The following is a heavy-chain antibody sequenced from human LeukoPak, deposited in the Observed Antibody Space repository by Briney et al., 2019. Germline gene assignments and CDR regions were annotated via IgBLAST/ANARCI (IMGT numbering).Heavy chain of an antibody. Sequence: ASVKVSCKASGYTFTSYGISWVRQAPGQGLEWMGWISAYNGNTNYAQKLQGRVTMTIDTSTGTAYMELRSLRSDDTAVYYCARLSYYDSSGYYWTGYYYGMDVWGQGTTVTVSS. CDR3: ARLSYYDSSGYYWTGYYYGMDV. CDR1: GYTFTSYG. J-gene: IGHJ6*02. D-gene: IGHD3-22*01. CDR2: ISAYNGNT. V-gene: IGHV1-18*01.